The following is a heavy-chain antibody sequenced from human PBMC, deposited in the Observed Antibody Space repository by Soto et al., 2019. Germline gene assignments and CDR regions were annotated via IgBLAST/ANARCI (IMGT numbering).Heavy chain of an antibody. CDR1: GGSTTSGGYY. D-gene: IGHD3-22*01. Sequence: LSLTCTVSGGSTTSGGYYWNWIRQPPGKGLEWIAYIHHSGSNYHNPSLKSRVTISVDTSKNQVSLKLSSVTAADTAVYYCAREPYHYDSSGYYDYWGQGTLVTVSS. J-gene: IGHJ4*02. CDR2: IHHSGSN. CDR3: AREPYHYDSSGYYDY. V-gene: IGHV4-31*03.